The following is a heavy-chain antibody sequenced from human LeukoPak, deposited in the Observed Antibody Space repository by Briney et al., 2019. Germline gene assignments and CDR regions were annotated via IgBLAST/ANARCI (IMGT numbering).Heavy chain of an antibody. J-gene: IGHJ4*02. CDR1: GGSISSYY. D-gene: IGHD4-23*01. CDR2: MDYSGGT. Sequence: SETLSLTCTVSGGSISSYYWSWIRQPPGKGQEWVGYMDYSGGTNYNPSLKSRVTISGDRAKNQFSQKVSSVTAADTAVYYCAGDIDGGYFDYWGQGTLVTVSS. V-gene: IGHV4-59*01. CDR3: AGDIDGGYFDY.